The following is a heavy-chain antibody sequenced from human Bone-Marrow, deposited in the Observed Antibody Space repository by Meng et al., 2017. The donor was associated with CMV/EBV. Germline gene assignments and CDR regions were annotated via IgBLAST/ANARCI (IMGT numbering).Heavy chain of an antibody. J-gene: IGHJ6*02. Sequence: SLKISCAASGFTFDDYAMHWVRQAPGKGLEWVSGISWNSGSIGYADSVKGRFTISRDNAKNSLYLQMNSLRAEDTAVYYCARTLAALGPYGMDVWGQGTTVTVSS. CDR1: GFTFDDYA. CDR2: ISWNSGSI. CDR3: ARTLAALGPYGMDV. V-gene: IGHV3-9*01. D-gene: IGHD6-13*01.